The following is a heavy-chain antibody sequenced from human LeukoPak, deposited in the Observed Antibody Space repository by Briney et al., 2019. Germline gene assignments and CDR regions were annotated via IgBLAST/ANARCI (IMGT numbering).Heavy chain of an antibody. CDR1: GFTFSSYW. CDR2: IMKDGGHK. Sequence: GGSLRLSCEASGFTFSSYWMGWVRQAPGKGLEWVANIMKDGGHKNYVDSVKGRFTISRGNAKNSLFLQMNSLRVDDTAVYYCVRDLDYFAMDSWGQGTLVTVSS. D-gene: IGHD3-10*01. J-gene: IGHJ4*02. V-gene: IGHV3-7*01. CDR3: VRDLDYFAMDS.